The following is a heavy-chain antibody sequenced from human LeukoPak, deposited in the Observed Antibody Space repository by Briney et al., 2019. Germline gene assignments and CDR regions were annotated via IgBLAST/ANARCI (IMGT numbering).Heavy chain of an antibody. D-gene: IGHD1-26*01. CDR1: GYTFTSYY. Sequence: ASVKVSCKASGYTFTSYYMHWVRQAPGQGLEWMGIINPSGGSTSYAQKFQGRVTMTRDMSTSTAYMELSRLRSDDTAVYYCARAGFRGSGSYLGYWGQGTLVTVSS. CDR3: ARAGFRGSGSYLGY. V-gene: IGHV1-46*01. CDR2: INPSGGST. J-gene: IGHJ4*02.